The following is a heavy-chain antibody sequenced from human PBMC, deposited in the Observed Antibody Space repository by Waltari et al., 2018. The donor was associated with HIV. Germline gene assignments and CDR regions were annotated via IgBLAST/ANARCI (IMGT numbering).Heavy chain of an antibody. J-gene: IGHJ4*02. CDR2: IYPGDSDT. Sequence: EVQLVQSGAEVKKPGESLKISCKGSGYSFTSYWIGWVRQMPGKGLEWMGIIYPGDSDTSYSPSSQGQVTIAADKSISTAYLQWSSLKASDTAMYYWARRSETSSSGPDYWGQGTLVTVSS. CDR3: ARRSETSSSGPDY. D-gene: IGHD6-6*01. CDR1: GYSFTSYW. V-gene: IGHV5-51*01.